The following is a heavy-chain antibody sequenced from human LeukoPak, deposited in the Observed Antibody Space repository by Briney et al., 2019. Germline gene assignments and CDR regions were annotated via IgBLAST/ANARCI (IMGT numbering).Heavy chain of an antibody. CDR1: GFTVRNNY. J-gene: IGHJ4*02. CDR3: GRVRPDSFDS. Sequence: GGSLRLSCADSGFTVRNNYMSWVGQAPGKGLEWVSVIYSGGSTYYAGSVKGRFTISRDNSKNTLYLQMNSLRTDDTAVYCCGRVRPDSFDSWGQGTLVTVSS. CDR2: IYSGGST. V-gene: IGHV3-66*01. D-gene: IGHD3-22*01.